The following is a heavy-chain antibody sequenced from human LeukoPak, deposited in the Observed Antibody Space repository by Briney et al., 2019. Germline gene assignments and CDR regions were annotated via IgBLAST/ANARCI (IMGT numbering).Heavy chain of an antibody. V-gene: IGHV4-39*07. CDR3: ARAHGGEGVVRYYYYYYMDV. D-gene: IGHD2-2*01. Sequence: SETLSLTCTVSGGSISSSSYYWGWIRQPPGKGLEWIGSIYHSGSTYYNPSLKSRVTISVDTSKNQFSLKLSSVTAADTAVYYCARAHGGEGVVRYYYYYYMDVWGKGTTVTVSS. CDR2: IYHSGST. J-gene: IGHJ6*03. CDR1: GGSISSSSYY.